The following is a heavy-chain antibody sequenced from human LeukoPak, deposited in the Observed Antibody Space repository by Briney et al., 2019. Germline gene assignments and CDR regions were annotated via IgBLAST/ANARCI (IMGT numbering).Heavy chain of an antibody. CDR3: ARAPVTSCSGVLCYPFDY. J-gene: IGHJ4*02. D-gene: IGHD2-15*01. CDR1: GFTFSSYS. V-gene: IGHV3-21*04. CDR2: ISSSSSYI. Sequence: GGSLRLSCTASGFTFSSYSMNWVRQAPGKGLEWVSSISSSSSYIYYADSVKGRFTISRDNAKNSLYLQMNSLGAEDAAVYYCARAPVTSCSGVLCYPFDYWGQGTLVTVSS.